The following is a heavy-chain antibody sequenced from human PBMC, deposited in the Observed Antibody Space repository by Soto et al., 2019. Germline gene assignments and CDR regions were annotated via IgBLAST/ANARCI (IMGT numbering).Heavy chain of an antibody. J-gene: IGHJ6*04. CDR3: ARDYAVAGNGDYYYYYGMDV. Sequence: GGSLRLSCAASGFTFSSYSMNWVRQAPGKGLEWVSYISSSSSTIYYADSVKGRFTISRDNAKNSLYLQMNSLRDEDTAVYYCARDYAVAGNGDYYYYYGMDVWGKGTTVTVSS. CDR2: ISSSSSTI. D-gene: IGHD6-19*01. V-gene: IGHV3-48*02. CDR1: GFTFSSYS.